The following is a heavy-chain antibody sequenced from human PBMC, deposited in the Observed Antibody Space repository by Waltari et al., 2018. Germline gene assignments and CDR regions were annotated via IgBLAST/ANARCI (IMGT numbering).Heavy chain of an antibody. CDR2: VNGDGGRT. CDR1: GFTFSPYR. V-gene: IGHV3-74*03. J-gene: IGHJ5*02. Sequence: EAQVVASGGGLVQPGGSLNLSCSASGFTFSPYRMHWVRQVPGQVLVWISGVNGDGGRTTYADPVKSRFTISRDNARSTVHLQMNSLRGEDSAVYYCGTLEAVASWGQGTLVTVSS. CDR3: GTLEAVAS.